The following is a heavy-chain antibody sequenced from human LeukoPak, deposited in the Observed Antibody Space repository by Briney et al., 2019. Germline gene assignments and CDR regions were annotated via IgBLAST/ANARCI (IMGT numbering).Heavy chain of an antibody. CDR1: GGSISSYY. CDR2: IYTSGST. D-gene: IGHD1-7*01. V-gene: IGHV4-4*09. CDR3: ARHAPSEWNYGRPLYYFDY. J-gene: IGHJ4*02. Sequence: SETLSLTCTVSGGSISSYYWSWIRQPPGKGLEWIGYIYTSGSTNYNPSLKSRVTISVDTSKNQFSLKLSSVTAADAAVYYCARHAPSEWNYGRPLYYFDYWGQGTLVTVSS.